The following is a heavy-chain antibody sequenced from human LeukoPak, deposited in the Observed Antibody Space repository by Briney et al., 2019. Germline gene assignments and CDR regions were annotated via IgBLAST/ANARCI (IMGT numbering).Heavy chain of an antibody. CDR3: AKTLGYCSTTRCYGYYYYGLDV. D-gene: IGHD2-2*01. J-gene: IGHJ6*02. CDR2: ISGSGGST. V-gene: IGHV3-23*01. Sequence: PGGSLRLSCAASEFTFSSYAMSWVRQAPGKGLEWVSAISGSGGSTYYADSVKGRFTISRDNSKNTLYLQMNSLKAEDTAVYYCAKTLGYCSTTRCYGYYYYGLDVWGQGTTVTVSS. CDR1: EFTFSSYA.